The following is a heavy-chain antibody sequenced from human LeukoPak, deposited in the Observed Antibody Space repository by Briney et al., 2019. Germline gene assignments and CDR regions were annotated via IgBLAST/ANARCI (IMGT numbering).Heavy chain of an antibody. V-gene: IGHV3-30-3*01. CDR2: ISYDGSNK. Sequence: GGSLRLSCAASGFTFSSYAMHWVRQAPGKGLEWVAVISYDGSNKYYADSVKGRFTISRDNSKNTLYLQMNSLRAEDTAVYRCAREYSSGWYVRWFDPWGQGTLVTVSS. CDR3: AREYSSGWYVRWFDP. D-gene: IGHD6-19*01. CDR1: GFTFSSYA. J-gene: IGHJ5*02.